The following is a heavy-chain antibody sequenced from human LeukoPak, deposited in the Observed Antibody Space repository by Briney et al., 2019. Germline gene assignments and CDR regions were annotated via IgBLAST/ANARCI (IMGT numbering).Heavy chain of an antibody. V-gene: IGHV1-46*01. CDR2: INPSGGST. Sequence: ASVKVSCKASGYTFTSYYMHWVRQAPGQGLEWMGIINPSGGSTSYAQKFQGRVTMTRDTSTSTVYMELSSLRSEDTAVYYCASKGCTGGNCKHYFDYWGQGTLVTVAS. CDR1: GYTFTSYY. D-gene: IGHD2-8*02. CDR3: ASKGCTGGNCKHYFDY. J-gene: IGHJ4*02.